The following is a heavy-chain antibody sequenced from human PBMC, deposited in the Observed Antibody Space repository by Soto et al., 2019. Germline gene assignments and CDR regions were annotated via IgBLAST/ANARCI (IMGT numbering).Heavy chain of an antibody. CDR1: GGSIRRVGYY. Sequence: SETLSLTYTVSGGSIRRVGYYWSWIRQHPGKGLGRIGYIYYSGNTYYNPSLKSRVPIPEDQSKNQISLKLSYTVVAVTAVYYCATSRPECRYFDCLLLHDDFDIWGLGTMLPVSS. D-gene: IGHD3-9*01. J-gene: IGHJ3*02. CDR3: ATSRPECRYFDCLLLHDDFDI. V-gene: IGHV4-31*03. CDR2: IYYSGNT.